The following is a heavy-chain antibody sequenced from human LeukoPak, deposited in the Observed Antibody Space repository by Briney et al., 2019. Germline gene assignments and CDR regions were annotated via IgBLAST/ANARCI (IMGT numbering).Heavy chain of an antibody. V-gene: IGHV4-59*08. CDR2: IYYSGST. Sequence: SETLSFTCTVSGGSISSYYWSWIRQPPGKGLECIGYIYYSGSTNYNPSLKSRVTISLDTSKKQFSLKLRSVTAADTAVYYCARREAAAGTFDYWGQGTLVTVSS. CDR1: GGSISSYY. D-gene: IGHD6-13*01. J-gene: IGHJ4*02. CDR3: ARREAAAGTFDY.